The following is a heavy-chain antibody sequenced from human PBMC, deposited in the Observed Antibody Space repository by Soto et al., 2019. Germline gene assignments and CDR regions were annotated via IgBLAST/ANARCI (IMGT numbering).Heavy chain of an antibody. CDR3: ARESGYYDSSSYSYFNY. V-gene: IGHV4-30-4*01. CDR2: ISYSGST. Sequence: QVPLQESGPGLVKPSQTLSLTCTVSGGSISSGDYYWTWIRQPPGKGLEWIGYISYSGSTYYNPSLKSRVTISADTSKNQFSLKLSSVTAADTAVYYCARESGYYDSSSYSYFNYWGQGTLVTVSS. J-gene: IGHJ4*02. CDR1: GGSISSGDYY. D-gene: IGHD3-22*01.